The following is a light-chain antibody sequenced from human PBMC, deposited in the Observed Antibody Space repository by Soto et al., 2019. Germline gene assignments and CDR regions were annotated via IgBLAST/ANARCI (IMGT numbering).Light chain of an antibody. Sequence: EIVLTQSPGTLSLSPGERATLSCRASQSVSSSYLAWYQQKPGQAPRLLVYGASSRATGIPDKFSGSGSGAYFTVTISRLEPEEFAVYYCQQYGSSSLAFGGGTKVEIK. V-gene: IGKV3-20*01. CDR2: GAS. CDR1: QSVSSSY. CDR3: QQYGSSSLA. J-gene: IGKJ4*01.